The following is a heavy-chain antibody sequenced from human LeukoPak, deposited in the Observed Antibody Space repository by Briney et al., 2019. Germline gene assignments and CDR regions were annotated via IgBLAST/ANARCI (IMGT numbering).Heavy chain of an antibody. CDR3: AKVGLGYCSGGSCCYFDY. V-gene: IGHV3-30*02. J-gene: IGHJ4*02. D-gene: IGHD2-15*01. CDR1: GFTFSSYG. CDR2: IRYDGSNK. Sequence: GGSLRLSCAASGFTFSSYGMHWVRQAPGKGLEWVAFIRYDGSNKYYADSVKGRFTISRDNSKNTLYLQMNSLRAEDTAVYYCAKVGLGYCSGGSCCYFDYWGQGTLVTVSS.